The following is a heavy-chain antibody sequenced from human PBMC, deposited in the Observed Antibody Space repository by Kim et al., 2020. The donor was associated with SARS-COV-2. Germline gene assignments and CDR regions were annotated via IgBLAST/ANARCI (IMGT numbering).Heavy chain of an antibody. J-gene: IGHJ4*02. CDR3: LKVKDQPT. CDR2: INCKDGVT. CDR1: GYIFGNYY. D-gene: IGHD2-15*01. V-gene: IGHV1-2*02. Sequence: ASVKVSCKTSGYIFGNYYIHWVRQAPGRRPECMGWINCKDGVTTYSQNFKGRVTMTRDTSTSTVYMELNGLTPDDTGVYYCLKVKDQPTWGQGTLVTVSS.